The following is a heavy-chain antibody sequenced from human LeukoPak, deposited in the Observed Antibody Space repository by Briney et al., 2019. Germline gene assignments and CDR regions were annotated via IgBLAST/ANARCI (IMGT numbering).Heavy chain of an antibody. CDR1: GFTFSSYS. J-gene: IGHJ4*02. D-gene: IGHD6-13*01. Sequence: GGSLRLSCAVSGFTFSSYSMSWVRQAPGKGLHWVALISYDGSTKYYADSVKGRFTISRDNSKNTLYLQMNSLRGEDTAVYYCARSPLSSSWLTDLDYYFDYWGQGTLVTVSS. CDR2: ISYDGSTK. V-gene: IGHV3-30*03. CDR3: ARSPLSSSWLTDLDYYFDY.